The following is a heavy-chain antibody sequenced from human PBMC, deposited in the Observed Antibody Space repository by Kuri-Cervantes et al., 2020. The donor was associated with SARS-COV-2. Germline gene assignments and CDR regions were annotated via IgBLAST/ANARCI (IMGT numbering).Heavy chain of an antibody. D-gene: IGHD1-26*01. Sequence: GGSLRLSCAASGFTFSSYWMHWVRQAPGKGLVWVSRIDSDGSSTNYADSVKGRFTISRDNAKNSLYLQMNSLRAEDTAVYYCARAVPRGIVGATYAFDIWGQGTMVTVSS. CDR1: GFTFSSYW. CDR2: IDSDGSST. CDR3: ARAVPRGIVGATYAFDI. J-gene: IGHJ3*02. V-gene: IGHV3-74*01.